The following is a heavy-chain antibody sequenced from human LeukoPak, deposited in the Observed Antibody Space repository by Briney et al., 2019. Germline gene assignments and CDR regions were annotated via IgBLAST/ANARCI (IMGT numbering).Heavy chain of an antibody. D-gene: IGHD3-10*01. J-gene: IGHJ5*02. V-gene: IGHV4-61*02. CDR2: IYTSGST. CDR1: GGSISSGGYY. Sequence: PSETLPLTCTVSGGSISSGGYYWSWIRQPAGKGLEWIGRIYTSGSTNYNPSLKSRVTLSVDTSKNQFSLKLSSVTAADTAVYYCARDWAGGWFDPWGQGTLVTVSS. CDR3: ARDWAGGWFDP.